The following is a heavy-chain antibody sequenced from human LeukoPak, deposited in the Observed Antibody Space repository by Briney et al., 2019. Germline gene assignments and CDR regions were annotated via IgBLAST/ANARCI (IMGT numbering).Heavy chain of an antibody. V-gene: IGHV6-1*01. J-gene: IGHJ4*02. CDR1: GDSFSSNSVA. D-gene: IGHD6-19*01. CDR2: TYYRSKWSN. CDR3: ARSVAGTFYFDY. Sequence: SQTLSLTCAISGDSFSSNSVAWNWIRQSPSRGLEWLGRTYYRSKWSNDYTVSVKSRMTINPGTSKNQFSLRLSSVTPEDTAVYYCARSVAGTFYFDYWGQGTLVTVSS.